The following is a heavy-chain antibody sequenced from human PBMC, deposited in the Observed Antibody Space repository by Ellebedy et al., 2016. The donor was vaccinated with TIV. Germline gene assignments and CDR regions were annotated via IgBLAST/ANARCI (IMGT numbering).Heavy chain of an antibody. J-gene: IGHJ4*02. D-gene: IGHD3-10*01. Sequence: GESLKISCAASGFTFSIYAMSWVRQAPGKGLEWVSVISDSGAATYYGDSVKGRFTISRDNSKNTLYLQMNSLRADDTALYYCAKDPYHYGSGTHAYFDYWGQGTLVTVSS. CDR3: AKDPYHYGSGTHAYFDY. V-gene: IGHV3-23*01. CDR1: GFTFSIYA. CDR2: ISDSGAAT.